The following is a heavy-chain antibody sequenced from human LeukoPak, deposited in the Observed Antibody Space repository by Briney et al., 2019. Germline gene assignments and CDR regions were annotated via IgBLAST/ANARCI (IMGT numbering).Heavy chain of an antibody. V-gene: IGHV1-18*01. Sequence: ASVKVSRKASGYTYTTYGISWVRQAPGQGLEWMGWISAYSGETNYAQKLQGRVTMTSDSSTRTAYMELRSLRSDDTAVYYCARDRGIAAADSFDPWGQGTLVTVSS. D-gene: IGHD6-13*01. J-gene: IGHJ5*02. CDR1: GYTYTTYG. CDR2: ISAYSGET. CDR3: ARDRGIAAADSFDP.